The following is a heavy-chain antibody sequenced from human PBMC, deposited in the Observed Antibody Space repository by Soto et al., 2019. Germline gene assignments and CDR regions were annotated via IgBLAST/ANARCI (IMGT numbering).Heavy chain of an antibody. CDR2: IIPILGIA. V-gene: IGHV1-69*02. CDR1: GGTFSSYT. D-gene: IGHD3-10*01. CDR3: ARYGYGSGSYYKGEIWFDP. Sequence: SVKVSCKASGGTFSSYTISWVRQAPGRGLEWMGRIIPILGIANYAQKFQGRVTITADKSTSTAYMELSSLRSEDTAVYYCARYGYGSGSYYKGEIWFDPWGQGTLVTVSS. J-gene: IGHJ5*02.